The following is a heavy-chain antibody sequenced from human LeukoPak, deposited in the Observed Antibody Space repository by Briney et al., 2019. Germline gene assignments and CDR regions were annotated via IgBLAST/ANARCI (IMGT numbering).Heavy chain of an antibody. CDR1: GGSISSYY. Sequence: PSETLSLTCTVSGGSISSYYWSWIRQPPGEGLEWIGYIYYSGSTNYNPSLKSRVTMSVDTSKNQFSLKLGSVTAADTAVYYCASEDTSGTRSDYWGQGTLVTVSS. CDR3: ASEDTSGTRSDY. CDR2: IYYSGST. V-gene: IGHV4-59*01. D-gene: IGHD1-1*01. J-gene: IGHJ4*02.